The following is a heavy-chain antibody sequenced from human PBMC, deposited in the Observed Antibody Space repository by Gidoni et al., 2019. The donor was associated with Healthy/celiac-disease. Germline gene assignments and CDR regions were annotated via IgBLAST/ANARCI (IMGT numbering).Heavy chain of an antibody. CDR3: AIQEDGYNPYYFDY. J-gene: IGHJ4*02. V-gene: IGHV4-39*01. Sequence: QLQLQESGPGLVKPSETLSLTSTVSGGSISSSSYYWGWIRQPPGKGLEWIGSIYYSGSPYYNPSLKRRVTISVDTSKNQFSLKLSSVTAADTAVYYCAIQEDGYNPYYFDYWGQGTLVTVSS. CDR2: IYYSGSP. CDR1: GGSISSSSYY. D-gene: IGHD5-12*01.